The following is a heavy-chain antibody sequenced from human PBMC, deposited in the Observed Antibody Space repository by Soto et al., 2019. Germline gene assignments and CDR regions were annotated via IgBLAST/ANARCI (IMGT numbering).Heavy chain of an antibody. CDR1: GFTFSSYG. D-gene: IGHD1-26*01. Sequence: GGSLRLSCAASGFTFSSYGMHWVRQAPGKGLEWVAVISYDGSNKYYADSVKGRFTISRDNSKNTLYLQMNSLRAEDTAVYYCARGGGSLFFVSLRDAFDSCGQSTIVTVSS. V-gene: IGHV3-30*03. CDR2: ISYDGSNK. CDR3: ARGGGSLFFVSLRDAFDS. J-gene: IGHJ3*02.